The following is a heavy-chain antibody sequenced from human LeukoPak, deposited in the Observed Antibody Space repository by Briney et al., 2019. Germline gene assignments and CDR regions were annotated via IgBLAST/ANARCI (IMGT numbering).Heavy chain of an antibody. J-gene: IGHJ4*02. Sequence: GGSLRLSCSASGFTFSNYWMSWVRQAPGKGLEWVADIKQDESEKYYVDSVKGRFTISRDNAKSSLYLQMNSLRAEDTAVYYCARALDSSSSRYQAFEEWGQGTLVTVSS. CDR1: GFTFSNYW. CDR3: ARALDSSSSRYQAFEE. CDR2: IKQDESEK. D-gene: IGHD2-2*01. V-gene: IGHV3-7*01.